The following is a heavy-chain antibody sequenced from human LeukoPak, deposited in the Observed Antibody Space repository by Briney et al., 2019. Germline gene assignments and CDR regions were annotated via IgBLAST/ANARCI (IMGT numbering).Heavy chain of an antibody. Sequence: PGGSLRLSCAASGFTFSSYAMSWVRQAPGKGLEWVSAISGSGGSTYYADSVKGRFTISRDNSKNTLYLQMNSLRAEDTAVYYCAKRESGSGGPWYFDLWGRGTLVTVSS. CDR1: GFTFSSYA. D-gene: IGHD6-19*01. CDR3: AKRESGSGGPWYFDL. J-gene: IGHJ2*01. CDR2: ISGSGGST. V-gene: IGHV3-23*01.